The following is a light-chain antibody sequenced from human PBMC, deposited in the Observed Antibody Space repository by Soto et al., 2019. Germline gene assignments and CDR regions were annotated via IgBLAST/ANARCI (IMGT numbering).Light chain of an antibody. J-gene: IGKJ5*01. CDR3: QLYGISPH. CDR1: QSVSSY. Sequence: EIVLTQSPATLSFSPGERATLSCRASQSVSSYLAWYQQKPGQAPRLLIYASSNRATGIPDRFSGSASGTDFTLTINRLEPEDFAVYYCQLYGISPHFGQGTRLEI. V-gene: IGKV3-11*01. CDR2: ASS.